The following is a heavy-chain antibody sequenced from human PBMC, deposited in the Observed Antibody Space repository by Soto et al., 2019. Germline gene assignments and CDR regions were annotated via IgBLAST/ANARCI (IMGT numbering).Heavy chain of an antibody. CDR3: ARGDTVTTFAAAFDI. Sequence: GGSLRLSCAASGFTVSSNYMSWVRQAPGKGLEWVSVIYSGGSTYYADSVKGRFTISRDNSKNTLYLQMNSLRAEDTAVYYCARGDTVTTFAAAFDIWGQGTMVTVSS. V-gene: IGHV3-66*01. CDR2: IYSGGST. D-gene: IGHD4-17*01. CDR1: GFTVSSNY. J-gene: IGHJ3*02.